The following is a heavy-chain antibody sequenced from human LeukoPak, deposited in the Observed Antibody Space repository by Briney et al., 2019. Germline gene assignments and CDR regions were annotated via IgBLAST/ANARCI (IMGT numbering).Heavy chain of an antibody. J-gene: IGHJ4*02. CDR3: AREQGNMVRGIILDY. Sequence: GGSLSLSCAASGFTFSTYSMTWVRHAPGKGLEWVSYMRGDGKTIFYADSVRGRFTISRDNAKKSLYLQMNSLRDEDTAAYYCAREQGNMVRGIILDYWGQGTLVTVSS. D-gene: IGHD3-10*01. V-gene: IGHV3-48*02. CDR1: GFTFSTYS. CDR2: MRGDGKTI.